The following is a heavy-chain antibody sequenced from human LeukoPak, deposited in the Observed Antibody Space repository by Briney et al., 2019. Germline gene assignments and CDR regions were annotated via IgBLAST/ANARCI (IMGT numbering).Heavy chain of an antibody. CDR2: IYYTGGT. J-gene: IGHJ4*02. CDR3: ARQNYYDSGSYWGFFEY. D-gene: IGHD3-10*01. CDR1: GGSISSYY. V-gene: IGHV4-59*08. Sequence: PSETLSLTCTVSGGSISSYYWSWIRQPPGKGLECIGYIYYTGGTTYNPSLKSRLTMSLDTSRNQFSLKLSSVTAADTAVYYCARQNYYDSGSYWGFFEYWGQGALVTVSS.